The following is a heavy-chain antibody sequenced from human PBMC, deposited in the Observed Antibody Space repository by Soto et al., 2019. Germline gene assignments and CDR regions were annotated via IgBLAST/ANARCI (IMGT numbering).Heavy chain of an antibody. CDR2: IHKTWST. CDR3: ARTLVPLYYYGMDV. CDR1: GGSLDSYL. V-gene: IGHV4-59*01. J-gene: IGHJ6*02. D-gene: IGHD3-10*01. Sequence: PSETLSLTCSVSGGSLDSYLWSWIRQTPGKGLEWIGYIHKTWSTTYNPNLKTPVTISVDTSKNQFSLKLSSVTAADTAVYYCARTLVPLYYYGMDVWGQGTTVTVSS.